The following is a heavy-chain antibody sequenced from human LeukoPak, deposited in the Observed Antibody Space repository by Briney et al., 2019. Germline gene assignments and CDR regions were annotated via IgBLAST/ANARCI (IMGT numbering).Heavy chain of an antibody. CDR2: IYSSGST. J-gene: IGHJ6*03. V-gene: IGHV4-4*07. D-gene: IGHD3-3*01. CDR1: GGSTNIYY. CDR3: ARSVLRFLEWVTPPTTENYMDV. Sequence: SETLSLTCSVFGGSTNIYYWSWIRQPAGKGLEWIGHIYSSGSTNYNPSLKSRVTISLDNSKNHFSLKLTSVTAADTAVYYCARSVLRFLEWVTPPTTENYMDVWGKGTTVTVSS.